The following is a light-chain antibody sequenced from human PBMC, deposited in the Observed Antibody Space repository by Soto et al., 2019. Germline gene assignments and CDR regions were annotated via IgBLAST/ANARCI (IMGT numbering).Light chain of an antibody. Sequence: DIQMTQSPSTLSASVGDRVTITCRASQSISSWLAWYQQKPGKAPKLLIYKASSLESGVPSRFSGSGSGTEFTLTISSLQHDDFATYYCQQYNSYLWTFGQGPNVEIK. V-gene: IGKV1-5*03. J-gene: IGKJ1*01. CDR2: KAS. CDR1: QSISSW. CDR3: QQYNSYLWT.